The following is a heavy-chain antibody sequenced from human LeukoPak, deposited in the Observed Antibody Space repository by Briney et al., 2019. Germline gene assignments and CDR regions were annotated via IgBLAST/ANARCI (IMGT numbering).Heavy chain of an antibody. V-gene: IGHV1-18*01. J-gene: IGHJ4*02. CDR3: ARAQDFSDSSGPNYLDF. CDR2: ISAYNGNT. Sequence: ASVKVSCKASGYTFTSYGISWVRQAPGQGLEWMGWISAYNGNTTYAQKLQGRVTMTTDTSTSTAYMELRSLRSDDTAVYYCARAQDFSDSSGPNYLDFWGQGILVTVSS. D-gene: IGHD3-22*01. CDR1: GYTFTSYG.